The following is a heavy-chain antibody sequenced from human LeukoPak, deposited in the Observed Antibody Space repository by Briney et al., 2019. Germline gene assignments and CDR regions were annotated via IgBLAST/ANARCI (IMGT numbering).Heavy chain of an antibody. CDR3: ARDVGNFDSGTAHFDY. CDR2: IWYDGSQK. D-gene: IGHD3-10*01. J-gene: IGHJ4*02. Sequence: GGSLRLSCAASGFTFSTHGFHWVRQAPGKGLEWVAVIWYDGSQKCYRDSVKGRFTISRDDSKNTLFLQMNSLRVEDTAVYYCARDVGNFDSGTAHFDYWGQGSLVTVPS. V-gene: IGHV3-33*01. CDR1: GFTFSTHG.